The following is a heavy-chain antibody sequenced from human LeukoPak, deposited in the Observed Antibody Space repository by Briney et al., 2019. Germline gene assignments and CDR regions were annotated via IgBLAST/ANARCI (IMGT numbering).Heavy chain of an antibody. V-gene: IGHV1-58*02. Sequence: RRASVKVSCKASGFTFTSSAMQWVRQARGQRLEWIGWIVVGSGNTNYAQKFQERVTITRDMSTSTAYMELSSLRSEDTAVYYCALQPAAAIRRGDPWGQGTLVTVSS. D-gene: IGHD2-2*01. CDR1: GFTFTSSA. J-gene: IGHJ5*02. CDR3: ALQPAAAIRRGDP. CDR2: IVVGSGNT.